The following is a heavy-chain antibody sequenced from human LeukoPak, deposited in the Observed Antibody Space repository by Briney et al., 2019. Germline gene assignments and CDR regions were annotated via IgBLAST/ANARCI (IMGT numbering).Heavy chain of an antibody. V-gene: IGHV3-23*01. CDR2: ITGGGGNT. Sequence: PGGSLRLSCAASGFTFSSYAMTWVRQAPGKGLEWVSVITGGGGNTHYADPVRGRFAISRDNSKNTLYLQMNSLRAEDTGVYYCVRSVTASTTGAIWGQGTMVTVSS. D-gene: IGHD2-21*02. CDR3: VRSVTASTTGAI. CDR1: GFTFSSYA. J-gene: IGHJ3*02.